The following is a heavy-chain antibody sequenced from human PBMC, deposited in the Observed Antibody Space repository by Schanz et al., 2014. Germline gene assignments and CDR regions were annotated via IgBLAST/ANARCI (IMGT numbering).Heavy chain of an antibody. CDR3: ARDGYSVVVISPTESFDI. CDR1: GFAFSSYG. J-gene: IGHJ3*02. D-gene: IGHD2-21*01. V-gene: IGHV3-23*04. Sequence: VQVVQSGGGLVKPGGSLRLSCLASGFAFSSYGMNWLRQAPGKGLEWVSVIGVDGTTTYYADSVKGRFTISRDNSKNTLYLQMNSLRAEDTAVYYCARDGYSVVVISPTESFDIWGQGTMVTVSP. CDR2: IGVDGTTT.